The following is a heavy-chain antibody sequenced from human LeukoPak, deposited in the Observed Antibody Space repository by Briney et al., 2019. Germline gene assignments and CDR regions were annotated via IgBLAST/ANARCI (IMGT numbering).Heavy chain of an antibody. Sequence: SETLSLTCTVSGRSISSYYWSWIRQPPGKGLEWIGYIYYSGSTNYNPSLKSRDTISVDTSKNQFSLKLSSVTAADTAVYYCARGTMVVTDFDYWGQGTLVTVSS. V-gene: IGHV4-59*01. CDR2: IYYSGST. CDR1: GRSISSYY. D-gene: IGHD4-23*01. J-gene: IGHJ4*02. CDR3: ARGTMVVTDFDY.